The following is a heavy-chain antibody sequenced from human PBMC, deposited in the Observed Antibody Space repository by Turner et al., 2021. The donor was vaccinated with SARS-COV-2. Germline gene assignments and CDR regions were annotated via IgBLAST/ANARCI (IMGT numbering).Heavy chain of an antibody. CDR2: FNPEDSEP. CDR1: GYTLSELS. V-gene: IGHV1-24*01. Sequence: QVHLLQSGAEVKKPGASVKVSCKVSGYTLSELSIHCVRQAPGKGPEWMGGFNPEDSEPIYAQMYQGRFSLTEDTSTDTLYMELSSLRSEDTAVYYCATSWELPDAYFDSWGQGTLVTVSS. J-gene: IGHJ4*02. D-gene: IGHD1-7*01. CDR3: ATSWELPDAYFDS.